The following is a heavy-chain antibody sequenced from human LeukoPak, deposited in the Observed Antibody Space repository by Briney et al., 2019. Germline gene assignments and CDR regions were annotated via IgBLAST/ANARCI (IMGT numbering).Heavy chain of an antibody. V-gene: IGHV4-59*01. CDR3: ARKGYSYAYYYMDV. CDR2: IYYSGST. D-gene: IGHD5-18*01. CDR1: GGSISSYY. Sequence: PSETLSLTCTVSGGSISSYYWSWIRQPPGKGLEWIGYIYYSGSTNYNPSLKSRVPISADTSKNQFSLKLSSVTAADTAVYYCARKGYSYAYYYMDVWGKGTTVTVS. J-gene: IGHJ6*03.